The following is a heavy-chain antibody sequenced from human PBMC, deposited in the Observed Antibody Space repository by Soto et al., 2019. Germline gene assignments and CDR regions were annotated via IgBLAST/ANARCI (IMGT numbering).Heavy chain of an antibody. CDR3: ARDPDSSSWSDYYYMDV. J-gene: IGHJ6*03. Sequence: ASVKVSCKASGYTFTSYAMHWVRQAPGQRLEWMGWINAGNGNTKYSQKFQGRVTITRDTSASTAYMELSSLRSEDTAVYYCARDPDSSSWSDYYYMDVWGKGTTVTVSS. CDR2: INAGNGNT. V-gene: IGHV1-3*01. D-gene: IGHD6-13*01. CDR1: GYTFTSYA.